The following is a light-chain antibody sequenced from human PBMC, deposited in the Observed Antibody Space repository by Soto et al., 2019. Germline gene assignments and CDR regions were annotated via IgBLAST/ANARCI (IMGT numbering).Light chain of an antibody. CDR3: RQSANSPRT. CDR1: QTVDNNY. Sequence: DIVLTQSPGTLSLSPGERATLSCRASQTVDNNYVDWYQQKPGQAPKLLISDACRRTTVIPDRCSGSGSGTDFTITISRLEPEDFAGYYCRQSANSPRTFGQGTKVEIK. CDR2: DAC. V-gene: IGKV3-20*01. J-gene: IGKJ1*01.